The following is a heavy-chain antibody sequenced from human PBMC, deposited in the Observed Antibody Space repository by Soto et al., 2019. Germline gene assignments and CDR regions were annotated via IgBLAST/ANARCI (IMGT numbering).Heavy chain of an antibody. V-gene: IGHV1-69*13. D-gene: IGHD4-17*01. J-gene: IGHJ6*02. CDR3: ARVYSPISPVTTFYYYYGMDV. CDR2: IIPIFGTA. CDR1: GGTFSSYA. Sequence: ASVKVSCKASGGTFSSYAISWVRQAPGQGLEWMGGIIPIFGTANYAQKFQGRVTITADESTSTAYMELSSLRSEDTAVYYCARVYSPISPVTTFYYYYGMDVWGQGTTVTVSS.